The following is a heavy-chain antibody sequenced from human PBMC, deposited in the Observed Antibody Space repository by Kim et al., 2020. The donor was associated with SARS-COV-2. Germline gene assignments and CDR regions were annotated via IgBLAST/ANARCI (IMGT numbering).Heavy chain of an antibody. CDR2: IWYDGSNK. V-gene: IGHV3-33*01. D-gene: IGHD5-18*01. J-gene: IGHJ6*02. Sequence: GGSLRLSCAASGFTFSSYGMHWVRQAPGKGLEWVAVIWYDGSNKYYADSVKGRFTISRDNSKNTLYLQMNSLRAEDTAVYYCARDQGYSYGSDGMDVWGQGTTVTVS. CDR1: GFTFSSYG. CDR3: ARDQGYSYGSDGMDV.